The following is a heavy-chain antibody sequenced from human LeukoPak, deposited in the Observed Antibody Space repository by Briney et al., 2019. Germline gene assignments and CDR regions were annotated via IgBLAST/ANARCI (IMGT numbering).Heavy chain of an antibody. V-gene: IGHV3-21*01. J-gene: IGHJ4*02. CDR3: ARENGEYCRNPNPQNPFDF. CDR2: ISTSSSYK. CDR1: GFSFSTYT. D-gene: IGHD2/OR15-2a*01. Sequence: GGSLRLSCAVSGFSFSTYTMNWVRQAPGRGLEWVASISTSSSYKHHADSVEGRFTISRDNAKNSLYLQMNSLRAEDTAVYYCARENGEYCRNPNPQNPFDFGGQGPLVPVS.